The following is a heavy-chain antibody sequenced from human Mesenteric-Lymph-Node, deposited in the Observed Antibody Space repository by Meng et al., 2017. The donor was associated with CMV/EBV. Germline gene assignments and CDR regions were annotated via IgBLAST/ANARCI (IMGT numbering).Heavy chain of an antibody. Sequence: ASVKVSCKASGYSFTSYFLHWVRQAPGQRLEWMAWINTGNGHTKYSQEFQGRVTTTRDTSATTAYMELSSLRDDDTAVYYCTGGTVTGNLDVWGQGTTVTVSS. CDR1: GYSFTSYF. CDR3: TGGTVTGNLDV. CDR2: INTGNGHT. D-gene: IGHD1-14*01. J-gene: IGHJ6*02. V-gene: IGHV1-3*04.